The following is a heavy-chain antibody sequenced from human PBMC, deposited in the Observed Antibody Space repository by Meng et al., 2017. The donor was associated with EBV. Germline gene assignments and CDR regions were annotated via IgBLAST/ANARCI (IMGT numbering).Heavy chain of an antibody. D-gene: IGHD6-19*01. V-gene: IGHV1-2*06. CDR1: LYHVTFVY. CDR3: ARVGIAVAGTGDY. J-gene: IGHJ4*02. CDR2: INPHSGGT. Sequence: QVQLLHLGIEVKKRGSSVKVVSTSSLYHVTFVYRRGWPQAPGQGREWWIRINPHSGGTNYTQNFQGRVTMTRDTSNSTTYMELSRLRSDDTAVYYCARVGIAVAGTGDYWGQGTLVTVSS.